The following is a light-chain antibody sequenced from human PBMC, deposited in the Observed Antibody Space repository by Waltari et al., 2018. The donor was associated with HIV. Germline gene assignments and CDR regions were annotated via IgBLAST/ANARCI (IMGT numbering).Light chain of an antibody. J-gene: IGKJ2*01. CDR1: QSISTTN. Sequence: EIVLTQSPGTLSLSPGERATLSCRASQSISTTNLAWYQQKPGQGPRLLIYGAASRATCIPDRFSGSGSGTDFTLTISRLEPEDFVVYYCQLFGSSPRFTFGQGTQLEIK. CDR2: GAA. CDR3: QLFGSSPRFT. V-gene: IGKV3-20*01.